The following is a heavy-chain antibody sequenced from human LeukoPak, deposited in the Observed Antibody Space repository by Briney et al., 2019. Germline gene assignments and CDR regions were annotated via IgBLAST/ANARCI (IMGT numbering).Heavy chain of an antibody. CDR2: ISGSGGST. D-gene: IGHD3-16*01. Sequence: QPGGSLRLSCAASGFSLSSYAMSWVRQAPGKGLEWVSAISGSGGSTYYADSVKGRFTISRDNSKNTLYLQMNSLRAEDTAVYYCAKEYYDYLWGSYRDYWGQGTLVTVSS. J-gene: IGHJ4*02. CDR1: GFSLSSYA. CDR3: AKEYYDYLWGSYRDY. V-gene: IGHV3-23*01.